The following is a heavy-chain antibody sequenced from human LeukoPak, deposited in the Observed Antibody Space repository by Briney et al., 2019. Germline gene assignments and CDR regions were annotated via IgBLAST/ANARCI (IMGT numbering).Heavy chain of an antibody. D-gene: IGHD3-3*01. V-gene: IGHV3-21*01. J-gene: IGHJ6*03. CDR3: ARDPYSGNYGPYYYYYMDV. CDR2: ITRNSNYI. CDR1: GFTFSSYN. Sequence: GSLRLSCAASGFTFSSYNMNWVRQAPGKGLEWISSITRNSNYIYYADSVKGRFTISRDNGKSSLFLQMDSLRAEDTAIYFCARDPYSGNYGPYYYYYMDVWGKGTTVTVSS.